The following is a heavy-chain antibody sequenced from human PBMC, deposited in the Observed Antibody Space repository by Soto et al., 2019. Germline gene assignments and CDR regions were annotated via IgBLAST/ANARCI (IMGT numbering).Heavy chain of an antibody. J-gene: IGHJ6*02. CDR1: GYSFTSYW. CDR3: ARHGIRDEYYYYGMDV. CDR2: IDPSDSYT. D-gene: IGHD1-26*01. V-gene: IGHV5-10-1*01. Sequence: PGESLKISCKGSGYSFTSYWISWVRQMPGKGLEWMGRIDPSDSYTNYSPSFQGHVTISADKSISTAYLQWSSLKASDTAMYYCARHGIRDEYYYYGMDVWGQGTTVTV.